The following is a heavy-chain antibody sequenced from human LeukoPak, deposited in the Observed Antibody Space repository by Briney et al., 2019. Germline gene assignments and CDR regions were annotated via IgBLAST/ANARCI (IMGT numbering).Heavy chain of an antibody. V-gene: IGHV1-69*05. CDR3: ARAGGYYYDL. Sequence: ASVKVSCKASGGTFSSYAISWVRQAPGQGLEWMGGIIPILGTANYAQKFQGRVTITTDESTSTAYMELSSLRSEDTAVYYCARAGGYYYDLWGQGTLVTVSS. D-gene: IGHD3-22*01. CDR2: IIPILGTA. CDR1: GGTFSSYA. J-gene: IGHJ4*02.